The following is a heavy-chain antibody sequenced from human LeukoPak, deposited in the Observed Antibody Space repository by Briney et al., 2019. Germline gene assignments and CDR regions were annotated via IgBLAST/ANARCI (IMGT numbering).Heavy chain of an antibody. J-gene: IGHJ4*02. D-gene: IGHD3-16*02. CDR1: GYTFTSYG. V-gene: IGHV1-18*01. Sequence: ASVKVSCKASGYTFTSYGISWVRQAPGQGLEWMGWISAYNGNTNYAQKLQGRVTMTTDTSTSTAYMELRSLRSDDTAVYYCARDPGDYVWGSYRPTYYFDYWGQGTLVTVSS. CDR3: ARDPGDYVWGSYRPTYYFDY. CDR2: ISAYNGNT.